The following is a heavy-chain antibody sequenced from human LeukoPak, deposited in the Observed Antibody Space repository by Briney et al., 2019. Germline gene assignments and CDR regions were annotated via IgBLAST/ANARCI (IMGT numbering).Heavy chain of an antibody. CDR3: ARYTSGADY. J-gene: IGHJ4*02. Sequence: TSSETLSLTCTVSGGSISSYYWSWIRQPPGKGLEWIGYIYYTGSTTYNPSLKSRVTISVDTSKNQFSLKLSSVTAADTAVYYCARYTSGADYWGQGTLVTVSS. CDR1: GGSISSYY. CDR2: IYYTGST. V-gene: IGHV4-59*01. D-gene: IGHD6-19*01.